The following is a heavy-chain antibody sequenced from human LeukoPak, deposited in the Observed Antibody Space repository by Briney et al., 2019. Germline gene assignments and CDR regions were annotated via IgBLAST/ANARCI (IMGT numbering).Heavy chain of an antibody. Sequence: SVKVSCKASGGTFSSYAISWVRQAPGQGLEWMGGIIPIFGTANYAQKFQGRVTITTDESTSTAYMELSSLRSEDTAVYYCARHYTLGYCSSTSCYTGWFDPWGQGTLVTVSS. J-gene: IGHJ5*02. CDR1: GGTFSSYA. V-gene: IGHV1-69*05. CDR2: IIPIFGTA. D-gene: IGHD2-2*02. CDR3: ARHYTLGYCSSTSCYTGWFDP.